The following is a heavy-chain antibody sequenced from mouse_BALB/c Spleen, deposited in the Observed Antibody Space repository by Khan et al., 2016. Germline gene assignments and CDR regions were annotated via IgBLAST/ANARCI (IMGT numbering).Heavy chain of an antibody. CDR2: INTYTGEP. Sequence: QIQLVQSGPELKKPGETVKISCKASGYTFTNYGMNWVKQAPGKGLKWMGWINTYTGEPTYADDFKGRFAFSLETSASPAYLQINNLKNEDTATYFCARGITVYAMDYRGQGTSVTVSS. J-gene: IGHJ4*01. CDR3: ARGITVYAMDY. V-gene: IGHV9-3-1*01. D-gene: IGHD2-4*01. CDR1: GYTFTNYG.